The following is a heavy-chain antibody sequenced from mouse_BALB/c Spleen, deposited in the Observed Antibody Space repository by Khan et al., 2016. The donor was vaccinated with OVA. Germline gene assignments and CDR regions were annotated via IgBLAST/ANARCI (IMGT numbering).Heavy chain of an antibody. CDR3: AKGGYYGNSLFDS. J-gene: IGHJ2*01. CDR1: GFTFTDYY. D-gene: IGHD1-1*01. V-gene: IGHV1-84*02. Sequence: LQQSGPELVKPGASVKISCKASGFTFTDYYINWVKQKPGQGLEWIGWIYPGSGNTKYNEKVKGMATLTVDTSSSTAYMQLSSLTSEDTAVYFCAKGGYYGNSLFDSWGQGTTLTVSS. CDR2: IYPGSGNT.